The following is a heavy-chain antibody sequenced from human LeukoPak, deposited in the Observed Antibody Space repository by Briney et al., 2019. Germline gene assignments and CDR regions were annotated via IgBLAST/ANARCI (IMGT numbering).Heavy chain of an antibody. Sequence: PGGSLRLSCAASGFTFSSYAMHWARQAPGKGLEWVTIISYDGSNKYYADSVKGRFTISRDNSKNTLYLQMNSLRAEDTAVYYCARGGYYDSSGYYYPYYFDYWGQGTLVTVSS. V-gene: IGHV3-30*04. CDR1: GFTFSSYA. D-gene: IGHD3-22*01. CDR3: ARGGYYDSSGYYYPYYFDY. CDR2: ISYDGSNK. J-gene: IGHJ4*02.